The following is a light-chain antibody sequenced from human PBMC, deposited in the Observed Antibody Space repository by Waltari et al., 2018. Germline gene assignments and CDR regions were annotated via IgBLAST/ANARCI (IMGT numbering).Light chain of an antibody. Sequence: EVVLTQSPDTLSLSPGERATLSCRASQSVSSNYFAWYQQKPGQAPRLLIDGASNRATGIPDRFSGRGSGTDFTLTISRLEPEDFALYYCQQYGTSRTFGRGTKVEI. V-gene: IGKV3-20*01. CDR3: QQYGTSRT. CDR2: GAS. CDR1: QSVSSNY. J-gene: IGKJ1*01.